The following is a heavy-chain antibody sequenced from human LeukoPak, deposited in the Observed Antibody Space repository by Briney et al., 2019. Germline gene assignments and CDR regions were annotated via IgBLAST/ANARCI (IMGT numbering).Heavy chain of an antibody. J-gene: IGHJ4*02. Sequence: SETLSLTCTVSGGSISRYCWSWIRQPPGKGLEWIGYIYYSGSTKYSPPLKSRVTISVDTSKNQLSLKLSSVTAADTAVYYCARGGALDYWGQGTLVTVSS. D-gene: IGHD3-16*01. CDR2: IYYSGST. CDR3: ARGGALDY. V-gene: IGHV4-59*01. CDR1: GGSISRYC.